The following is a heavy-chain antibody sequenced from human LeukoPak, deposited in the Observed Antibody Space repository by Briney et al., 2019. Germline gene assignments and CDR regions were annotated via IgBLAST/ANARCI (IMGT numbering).Heavy chain of an antibody. CDR2: IYRGGDT. CDR1: GLTVSSNC. V-gene: IGHV3-53*01. D-gene: IGHD3-22*01. J-gene: IGHJ4*02. CDR3: ARRAGDYSHPYDY. Sequence: GGSLRLSCAASGLTVSSNCMSWVRQAPGKGLEWVSFIYRGGDTYYADSVKGRFTISRDNSKNTFHLQMNSLRAEDTAVYYCARRAGDYSHPYDYWGQGTLVTVSS.